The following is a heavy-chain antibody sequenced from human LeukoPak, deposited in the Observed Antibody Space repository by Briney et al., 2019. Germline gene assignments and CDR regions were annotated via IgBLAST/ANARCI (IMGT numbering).Heavy chain of an antibody. J-gene: IGHJ4*02. V-gene: IGHV3-64*01. CDR1: GLTFSSYA. CDR2: ISSNGGST. Sequence: GGSLRLSCAASGLTFSSYAMHWVRQAPGKGLEYVSAISSNGGSTYYANSVKGRFTISRDNSKNTLYLQMGSLRAEDMAVYYCARGSWDGEFDYWGQGTLVTVSS. D-gene: IGHD6-13*01. CDR3: ARGSWDGEFDY.